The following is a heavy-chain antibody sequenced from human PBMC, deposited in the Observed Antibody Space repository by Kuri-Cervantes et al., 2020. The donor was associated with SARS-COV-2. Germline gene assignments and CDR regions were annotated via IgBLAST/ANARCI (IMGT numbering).Heavy chain of an antibody. J-gene: IGHJ6*03. CDR3: GRGRLRGVPNYYYYYMEV. CDR2: INPNSGGT. CDR1: GYTFTDYY. Sequence: ASVKVSCKASGYTFTDYYINWVRLAPGQGLEWVGWINPNSGGTNYAQKFQGWVTMTRDTSISTVYMELSRLRSDDTAVYYCGRGRLRGVPNYYYYYMEVWGKGTTATVSS. V-gene: IGHV1-2*04. D-gene: IGHD3-10*01.